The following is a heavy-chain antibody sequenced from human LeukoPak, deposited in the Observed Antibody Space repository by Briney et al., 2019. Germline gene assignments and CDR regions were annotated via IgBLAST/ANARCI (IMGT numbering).Heavy chain of an antibody. J-gene: IGHJ4*02. V-gene: IGHV1-18*01. CDR3: ARDRPPYVWGSYRPSAMDY. Sequence: ASVKVSCKASGYTLTSYGISWVRQAPGQGLEWMGWVSAYNGNTNYAQKLQGRVTMTADTSTSTAYMELRSLRSDDTAVYYCARDRPPYVWGSYRPSAMDYWGQGTLVTVSS. CDR1: GYTLTSYG. D-gene: IGHD3-16*02. CDR2: VSAYNGNT.